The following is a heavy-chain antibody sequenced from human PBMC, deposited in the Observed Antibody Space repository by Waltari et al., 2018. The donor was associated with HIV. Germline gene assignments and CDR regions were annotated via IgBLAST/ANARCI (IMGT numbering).Heavy chain of an antibody. CDR3: ARHALRVCVAYWNFDL. CDR2: IYYTGRA. Sequence: QLQLQESGPGLVKPSETLSLTCTVSGGSVSSSSHFWGWLRQTRGTGLEWVGRIYYTGRAYCNPPLKSPVTISVDTTKNQFSLKVTSVTAADPAVYYCARHALRVCVAYWNFDLWGSGTLVTVSS. J-gene: IGHJ2*01. CDR1: GGSVSSSSHF. D-gene: IGHD3-3*01. V-gene: IGHV4-39*01.